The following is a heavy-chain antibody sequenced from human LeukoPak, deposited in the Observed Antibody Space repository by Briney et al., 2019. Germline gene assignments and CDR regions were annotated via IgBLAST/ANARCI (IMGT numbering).Heavy chain of an antibody. Sequence: PSETLPLTCTVSGGSISSYYWSWIRQPPGKGLEWIGYIYYSGSTNYNPSLKSRVTISVDTSKNQFSLKLSSVTAADTAVYYCARADCSSTSCYQNRYYFDYWGQGTLVTVS. CDR1: GGSISSYY. V-gene: IGHV4-59*01. D-gene: IGHD2-2*01. CDR3: ARADCSSTSCYQNRYYFDY. J-gene: IGHJ4*02. CDR2: IYYSGST.